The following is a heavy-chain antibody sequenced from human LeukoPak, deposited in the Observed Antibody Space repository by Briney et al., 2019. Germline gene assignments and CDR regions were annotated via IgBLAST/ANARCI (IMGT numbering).Heavy chain of an antibody. D-gene: IGHD6-19*01. CDR3: ARALTGYSSGWYKRGLDY. CDR2: INHSGST. J-gene: IGHJ4*02. Sequence: SETLSLTCAVYGGSFSGHYWSWIRQPPGKGLEWIGEINHSGSTNYNPSLKSRVTISVDTSKNQFSLKLSSVTAADTAVYYCARALTGYSSGWYKRGLDYWGQGTLVTVSS. CDR1: GGSFSGHY. V-gene: IGHV4-34*01.